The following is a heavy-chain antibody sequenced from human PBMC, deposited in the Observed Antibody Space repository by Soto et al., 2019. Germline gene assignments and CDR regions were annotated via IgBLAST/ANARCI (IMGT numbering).Heavy chain of an antibody. CDR2: SRDKGNSYST. J-gene: IGHJ4*02. V-gene: IGHV3-72*01. CDR3: TRSIPGTTSSDY. D-gene: IGHD1-7*01. CDR1: GFTFSDYY. Sequence: EVQLVESGGGLVQPGGSLRLSCAGSGFTFSDYYIDWVRQAPGKGLEWVGGSRDKGNSYSTDYAASVKGRFTISRDASKISLYLQMSGLKTEDTALYYCTRSIPGTTSSDYWGQGTLVTVSS.